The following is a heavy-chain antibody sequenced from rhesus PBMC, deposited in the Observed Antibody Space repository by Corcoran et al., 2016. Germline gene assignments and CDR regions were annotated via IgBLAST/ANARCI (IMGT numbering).Heavy chain of an antibody. CDR2: INGNSGTT. Sequence: QVQLQESGPGLVKASETLTLTCAVSGGSSSGNYWRWLRQPPGQGLEWIGQINGNSGTTDYKPSLKSRVTISKDASKNQFSLKLSSVTAADTAVYYCAKHTGFSFDYWGQGVPVTVSS. CDR1: GGSSSGNY. D-gene: IGHD3-3*01. CDR3: AKHTGFSFDY. V-gene: IGHV4-80*01. J-gene: IGHJ4*01.